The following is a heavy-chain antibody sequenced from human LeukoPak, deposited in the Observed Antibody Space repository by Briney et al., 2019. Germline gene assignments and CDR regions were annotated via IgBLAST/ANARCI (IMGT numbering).Heavy chain of an antibody. Sequence: PGGSLRLSCAASGFSFSSYGMHWVRQAPGQGLEWVAGLSYDGSNKYYADSVEGRFTISRDNSKNTLYLQMHSLRAEDTAVYYCAKDSNMVGATSFDYWGQGALVTVSS. D-gene: IGHD1-26*01. CDR3: AKDSNMVGATSFDY. CDR2: LSYDGSNK. J-gene: IGHJ4*02. V-gene: IGHV3-30*18. CDR1: GFSFSSYG.